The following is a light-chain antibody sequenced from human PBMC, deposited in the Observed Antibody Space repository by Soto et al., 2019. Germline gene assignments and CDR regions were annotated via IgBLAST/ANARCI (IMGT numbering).Light chain of an antibody. J-gene: IGKJ1*01. CDR1: QSVSNNY. Sequence: EIVLTQSPGTLSLSQGERATLSCRASQSVSNNYLAWYQQKPGQAPRLLIYGASNRATGIPDRFSGSGSGTDFTLTISRLEPEDFAVYYCQQYGSAGTCGQGTKG. CDR3: QQYGSAGT. CDR2: GAS. V-gene: IGKV3-20*01.